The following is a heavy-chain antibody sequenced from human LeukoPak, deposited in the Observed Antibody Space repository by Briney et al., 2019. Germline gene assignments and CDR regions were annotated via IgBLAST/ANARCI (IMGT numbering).Heavy chain of an antibody. D-gene: IGHD6-13*01. Sequence: PGESLKISCKGSGYTFARYWIGWVRQMPGKGLEWMGIIYPGDSDTRYSPSFQGQVTISADKSISTAYLQWSSLKASDTAMYYCATTAPRSAAAGTHYYYGMDVWGQGTTVTVSS. CDR1: GYTFARYW. CDR3: ATTAPRSAAAGTHYYYGMDV. J-gene: IGHJ6*02. V-gene: IGHV5-51*01. CDR2: IYPGDSDT.